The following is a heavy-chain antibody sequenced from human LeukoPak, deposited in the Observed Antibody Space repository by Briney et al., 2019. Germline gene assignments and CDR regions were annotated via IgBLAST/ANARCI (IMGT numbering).Heavy chain of an antibody. V-gene: IGHV3-33*01. Sequence: PGGSLRLSCAASGFTFSSYGMHWVRQAPGKGLEWVALIWYDESNKYYADSVKGRFTISRDNSKNTLYLQMNSLRAEDTAVYYCARHYCGGDCNFDCWGQGTLVAVSS. D-gene: IGHD2-21*02. J-gene: IGHJ4*02. CDR3: ARHYCGGDCNFDC. CDR2: IWYDESNK. CDR1: GFTFSSYG.